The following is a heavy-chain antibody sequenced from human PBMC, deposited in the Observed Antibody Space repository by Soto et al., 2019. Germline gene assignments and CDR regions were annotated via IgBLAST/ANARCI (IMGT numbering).Heavy chain of an antibody. D-gene: IGHD3-10*01. J-gene: IGHJ6*02. CDR3: ARVLYYGSGSYSPYGMDV. CDR1: GVSFNNNG. Sequence: VQLVQSGAEVKKPGSSVKVSCKTSGVSFNNNGIGWVRQAPGHGLEWMGGVSPPFRTSNYARKFQGRISITADASTGTVNMELSSLTSEDTAQYYCARVLYYGSGSYSPYGMDVWGQGNTVTVSS. CDR2: VSPPFRTS. V-gene: IGHV1-69*01.